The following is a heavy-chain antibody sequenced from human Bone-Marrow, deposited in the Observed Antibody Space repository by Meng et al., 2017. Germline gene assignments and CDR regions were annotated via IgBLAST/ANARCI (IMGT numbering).Heavy chain of an antibody. CDR2: IYYSGTT. D-gene: IGHD3-16*01. J-gene: IGHJ5*02. V-gene: IGHV4-31*01. Sequence: VHVQEPGPGLVKPSQPLSLTCIVSGGSISSGGYYWSWIRQHPGKGLEWIGYIYYSGTTYYNPSLSSLVTISVDTSKNQFSLNLSSVTAADTAVYYCARDIRQGGNIWFDPWGQGTLVTVSS. CDR1: GGSISSGGYY. CDR3: ARDIRQGGNIWFDP.